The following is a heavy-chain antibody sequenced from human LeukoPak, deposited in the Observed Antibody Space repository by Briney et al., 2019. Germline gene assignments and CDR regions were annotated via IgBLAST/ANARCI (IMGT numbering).Heavy chain of an antibody. CDR2: IYYSGST. CDR3: AREQMTTVTTRGDWFDP. D-gene: IGHD4-17*01. J-gene: IGHJ5*02. CDR1: GGSISSYY. V-gene: IGHV4-59*01. Sequence: SETLSLTCTVSGGSISSYYWSWIRQPPGKGLEWIGYIYYSGSTNYNPSLKSRVTISVDTSKNQFSLKLSSVPAADTAVYYCAREQMTTVTTRGDWFDPWGQGTLVTVSS.